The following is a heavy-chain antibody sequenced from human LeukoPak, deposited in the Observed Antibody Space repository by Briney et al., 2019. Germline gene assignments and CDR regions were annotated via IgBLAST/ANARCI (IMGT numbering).Heavy chain of an antibody. Sequence: GESLKIFCKGSGYSFTSYWIGWVRQMPGKGVGWRGSIYPGESDTRYSPSFQGQVTISADQSISTAYLQWSSLKAWDTAMYYCARLKCSGGSCYSDYWGQGTLVTVCS. CDR2: IYPGESDT. CDR3: ARLKCSGGSCYSDY. D-gene: IGHD2-15*01. CDR1: GYSFTSYW. J-gene: IGHJ4*02. V-gene: IGHV5-51*01.